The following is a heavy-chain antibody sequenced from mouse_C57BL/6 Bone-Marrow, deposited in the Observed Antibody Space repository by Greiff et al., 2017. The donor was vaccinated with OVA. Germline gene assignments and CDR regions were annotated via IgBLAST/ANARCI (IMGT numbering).Heavy chain of an antibody. D-gene: IGHD4-1*01. V-gene: IGHV1-15*01. J-gene: IGHJ2*01. CDR2: IDPETGGT. CDR1: GYTFTDYE. CDR3: TELGRDY. Sequence: VKLQESGAELVRPGASVTLSCKASGYTFTDYEMHWVKQTPVHGLEWIGAIDPETGGTAYNQKFKGKAILTADKSSSTAYMDLRSLTSEDSAVYYCTELGRDYWGQGTTLTVSS.